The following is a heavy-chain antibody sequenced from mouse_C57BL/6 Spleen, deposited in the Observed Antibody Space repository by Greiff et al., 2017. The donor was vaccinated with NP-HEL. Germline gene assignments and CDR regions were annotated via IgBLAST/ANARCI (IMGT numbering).Heavy chain of an antibody. CDR1: GFNIKDYY. CDR3: ASSGGSSHWYFDV. CDR2: IDPEDGET. J-gene: IGHJ1*03. D-gene: IGHD1-1*01. Sequence: VQLKESGAELVKPGASVKLSCTASGFNIKDYYMHWVKQRTEQGLEWIGRIDPEDGETKSAPKFQGKATITAVTSSNTAYLQLSSLTSEDTAVYYCASSGGSSHWYFDVWGTGTTVTVSS. V-gene: IGHV14-2*01.